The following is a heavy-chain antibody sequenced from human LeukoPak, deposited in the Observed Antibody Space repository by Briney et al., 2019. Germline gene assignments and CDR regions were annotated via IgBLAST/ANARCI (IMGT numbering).Heavy chain of an antibody. CDR3: ARDRGYDFWSGYLHENWFDP. D-gene: IGHD3-3*01. Sequence: GGSLRLSCAASGFTFSSYWMSWVRQAPGEGLEWVANIKQDGSEKYYVDSVKGRFTISRDNAKNSLYLQMNSLRAEDTAVYYCARDRGYDFWSGYLHENWFDPWGQGTLVTVSS. CDR2: IKQDGSEK. J-gene: IGHJ5*02. CDR1: GFTFSSYW. V-gene: IGHV3-7*01.